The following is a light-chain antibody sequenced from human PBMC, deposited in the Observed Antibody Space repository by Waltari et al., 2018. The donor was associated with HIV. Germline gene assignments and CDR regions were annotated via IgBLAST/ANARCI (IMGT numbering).Light chain of an antibody. Sequence: ATRMTQSPPSVSAATGNTVTITCRASRDIDTPLAWYQHKPGSAPHLLIYGASTLQKGVPPRFNGSGSGTSFSLTVTCLQSEDFATFVCQQYHESPRTFGQGTTVEV. CDR1: RDIDTP. V-gene: IGKV1-8*01. CDR2: GAS. CDR3: QQYHESPRT. J-gene: IGKJ1*01.